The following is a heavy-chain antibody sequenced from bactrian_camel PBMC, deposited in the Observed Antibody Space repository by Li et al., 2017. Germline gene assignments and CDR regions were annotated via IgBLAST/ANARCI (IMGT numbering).Heavy chain of an antibody. CDR3: AAGQGVGWCLDVIRTGAEPDFDY. D-gene: IGHD5*01. CDR1: GDTYRQSC. J-gene: IGHJ6*01. CDR2: INGFGRV. V-gene: IGHV3S53*01. Sequence: HVQLVESGGGSVQAGGSLRLSCVGFGDTYRQSCMAWFRQAPGEEREGVATINGFGRVSYTDAVKGRVTLSSDNAQNTLYLQMNSLKPEDTAMYYCAAGQGVGWCLDVIRTGAEPDFDYWGQGTQVTVS.